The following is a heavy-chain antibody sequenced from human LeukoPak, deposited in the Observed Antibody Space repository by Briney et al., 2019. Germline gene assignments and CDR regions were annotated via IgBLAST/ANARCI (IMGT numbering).Heavy chain of an antibody. CDR3: ARKPFVDV. CDR2: IYYSGST. CDR1: GGSVSSYY. V-gene: IGHV4-59*02. D-gene: IGHD3-16*01. Sequence: TSETLSLTCTVSGGSVSSYYWSWIRQPPGKGLEWIGYIYYSGSTNYNPSLKSRVTISVDTSKNQFSLKLSSVTAADTAVYYCARKPFVDVWGQGTTVTVSS. J-gene: IGHJ6*02.